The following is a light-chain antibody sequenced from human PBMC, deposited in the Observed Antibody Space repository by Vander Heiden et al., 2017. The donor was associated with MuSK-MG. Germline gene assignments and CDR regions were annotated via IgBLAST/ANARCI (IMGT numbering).Light chain of an antibody. CDR3: QQSYRNPFD. Sequence: DTPMTQSPSSLSASIGDRVTITCRASQKIGTYLNWYQQKPGKAPKLLIYSIFSLQSGVPSRFSGSGSGTEFTLTISSLQPEDAATYFCQQSYRNPFDFGPGTTLEI. CDR1: QKIGTY. J-gene: IGKJ2*01. CDR2: SIF. V-gene: IGKV1-39*01.